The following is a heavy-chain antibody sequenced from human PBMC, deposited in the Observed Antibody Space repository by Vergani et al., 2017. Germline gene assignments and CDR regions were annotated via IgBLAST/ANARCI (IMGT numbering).Heavy chain of an antibody. D-gene: IGHD6-6*01. CDR3: ARDVDSSSPADGPDY. V-gene: IGHV1-2*02. J-gene: IGHJ4*02. Sequence: QVQLVQSGAEVKKPGASVKVSCKASGYTFTGYYMHWVRQAPGQGLEWMGWINPNSGGTNYAQKFQGRVTMTRDTSISTAYMELSRLRSDDTAVYYCARDVDSSSPADGPDYWGQGTLVTVSS. CDR2: INPNSGGT. CDR1: GYTFTGYY.